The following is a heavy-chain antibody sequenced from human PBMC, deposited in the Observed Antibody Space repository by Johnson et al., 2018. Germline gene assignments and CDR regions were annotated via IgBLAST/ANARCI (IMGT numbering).Heavy chain of an antibody. V-gene: IGHV3-53*01. CDR1: GFIVTSNY. CDR2: LYSGGGT. D-gene: IGHD3-10*01. Sequence: VQLVESGGGLIRXGGSLRLSCAASGFIVTSNYVNWVRQAPGQGLEWVSVLYSGGGTDYAGSVKGRFTISRDISKNTVYLQMNSLRVDDTAVYYCVRGLVRPFYYMDVWGKGTTVTVS. J-gene: IGHJ6*03. CDR3: VRGLVRPFYYMDV.